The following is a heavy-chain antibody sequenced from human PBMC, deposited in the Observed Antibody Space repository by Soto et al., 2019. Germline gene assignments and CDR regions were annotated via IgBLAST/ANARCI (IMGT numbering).Heavy chain of an antibody. J-gene: IGHJ4*02. Sequence: GLDLEWLALIYWDDDKRYSPSLKSRLTITKDTSKNQVVLTMTNMDPVDTATYYCAHRQVAAFDYWGQGTLVTVSS. CDR3: AHRQVAAFDY. CDR2: IYWDDDK. D-gene: IGHD6-13*01. V-gene: IGHV2-5*02.